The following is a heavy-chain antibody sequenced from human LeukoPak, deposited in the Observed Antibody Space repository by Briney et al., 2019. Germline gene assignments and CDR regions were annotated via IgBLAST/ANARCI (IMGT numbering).Heavy chain of an antibody. Sequence: SVKVSCKASGGTFSSYAISWVRQAPGQGLEWMGGIIPIFGTANYAQKFQGRVTITTDESTSTAYMELSSLRSEDTAVYYCARVGSVVPATRGYYYYYGMDVWGQGTTVTVSS. V-gene: IGHV1-69*05. CDR3: ARVGSVVPATRGYYYYYGMDV. J-gene: IGHJ6*02. D-gene: IGHD2-2*01. CDR2: IIPIFGTA. CDR1: GGTFSSYA.